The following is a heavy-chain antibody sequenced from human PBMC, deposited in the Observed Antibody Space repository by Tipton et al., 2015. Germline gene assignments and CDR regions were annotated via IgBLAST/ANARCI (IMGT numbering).Heavy chain of an antibody. CDR1: GGSVSSGTSYH. CDR3: ARARGRHGGLFDS. V-gene: IGHV4-61*01. CDR2: IQYSGGT. J-gene: IGHJ4*02. Sequence: PGLVKPSETLSLTCTVSGGSVSSGTSYHWSWIRQPPGKELQWIGYIQYSGGTNYNPSLESRVSMSVDTSKTQFSLKMSSVTASDTAVYYCARARGRHGGLFDSWGQGILVTVSS. D-gene: IGHD4-23*01.